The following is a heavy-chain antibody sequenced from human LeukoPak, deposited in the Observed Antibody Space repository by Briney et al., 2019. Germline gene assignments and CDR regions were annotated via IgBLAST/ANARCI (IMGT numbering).Heavy chain of an antibody. CDR2: THYRGDI. Sequence: SETLSLTCSVSGASVSSDYWNWIRQSPGRGLEWIGYTHYRGDINYNPSLKSRLTMSVDASSNQVSLKLSSVTAADAAVYYCGRNLGSGSDHWGQGTLVSVSS. D-gene: IGHD3-10*01. CDR1: GASVSSDY. CDR3: GRNLGSGSDH. J-gene: IGHJ4*02. V-gene: IGHV4-59*02.